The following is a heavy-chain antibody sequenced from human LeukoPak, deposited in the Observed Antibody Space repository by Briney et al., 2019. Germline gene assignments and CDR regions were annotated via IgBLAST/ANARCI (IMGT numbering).Heavy chain of an antibody. J-gene: IGHJ5*01. Sequence: SETLSLTCAVYGGSFSGYYWSWIRQPPGKGLEWIGEINHSGSTNYNPSLKSRVTISVDTSKNQFSLKLSSVTAADTAVYYCARGRPGITMIVVGHVWFDSWGQGTLVTVSS. D-gene: IGHD3-22*01. CDR3: ARGRPGITMIVVGHVWFDS. CDR1: GGSFSGYY. CDR2: INHSGST. V-gene: IGHV4-34*01.